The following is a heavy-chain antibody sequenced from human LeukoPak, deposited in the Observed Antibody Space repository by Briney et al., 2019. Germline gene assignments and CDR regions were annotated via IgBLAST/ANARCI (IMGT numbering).Heavy chain of an antibody. D-gene: IGHD6-13*01. V-gene: IGHV3-30*02. CDR3: ANTLGSSYSSSWPQGAFDI. CDR2: IRYDGSNK. J-gene: IGHJ3*02. CDR1: GFIFSPYA. Sequence: GGSLRLSCAASGFIFSPYAMNWVRQAPGKGLEWVAFIRYDGSNKYYADSVKGRFTISRDNSKNTLYLQMNSLRAEDTAVYYCANTLGSSYSSSWPQGAFDIWGQGTMVTVSS.